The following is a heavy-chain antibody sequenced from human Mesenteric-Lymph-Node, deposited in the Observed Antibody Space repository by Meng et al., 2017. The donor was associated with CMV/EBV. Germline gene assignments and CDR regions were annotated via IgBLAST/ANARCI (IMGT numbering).Heavy chain of an antibody. CDR1: GGSISRFY. D-gene: IGHD3-22*01. CDR2: ISYSGST. J-gene: IGHJ4*02. V-gene: IGHV4-59*01. CDR3: ARDIRNYYDSSGYPAYYFDY. Sequence: SETLSLTCTVSGGSISRFYWNWIRQAPGKGLEWLGYISYSGSTNYNPSLKSRVTISVDTSKNQFSLKLSSVTAADTAVYYCARDIRNYYDSSGYPAYYFDYWGQGAPVTVSS.